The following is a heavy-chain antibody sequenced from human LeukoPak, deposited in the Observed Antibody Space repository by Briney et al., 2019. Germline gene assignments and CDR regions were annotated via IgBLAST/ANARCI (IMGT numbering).Heavy chain of an antibody. D-gene: IGHD5-12*01. CDR3: AKDATGYGDAFDI. V-gene: IGHV3-30*18. Sequence: GGSLRLSCAASGFTFTNFAMHWVRQAPGKGLVWVAVISYDGSNKYYADSVKGRFTISRDNSKNTLYLQMNSLRAEDTAVYYCAKDATGYGDAFDIWGQGTMVTVSS. J-gene: IGHJ3*02. CDR2: ISYDGSNK. CDR1: GFTFTNFA.